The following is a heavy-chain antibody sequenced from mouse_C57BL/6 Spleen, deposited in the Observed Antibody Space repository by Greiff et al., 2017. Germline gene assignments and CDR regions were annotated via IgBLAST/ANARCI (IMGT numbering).Heavy chain of an antibody. CDR2: IHPNSGST. CDR1: GYTFTSYW. V-gene: IGHV1-64*01. CDR3: ARSSTNWDPGEFDY. J-gene: IGHJ2*01. D-gene: IGHD4-1*01. Sequence: QVQLQQPGAELVKPGASVKLSCKASGYTFTSYWMHWVKQRPGQGLEWIGMIHPNSGSTNYNEKFKSKATLTVDKSSSTAYMQLSSLTSEDSAVYYCARSSTNWDPGEFDYWGQGTTLTVSS.